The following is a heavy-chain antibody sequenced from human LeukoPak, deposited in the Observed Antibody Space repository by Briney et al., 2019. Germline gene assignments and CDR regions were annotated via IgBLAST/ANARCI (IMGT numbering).Heavy chain of an antibody. CDR1: GFTFSDYY. V-gene: IGHV3-11*01. D-gene: IGHD3-3*01. J-gene: IGHJ5*02. CDR2: ISSSGSTI. Sequence: GGSLRLSCAASGFTFSDYYMSWIRQAPGKGLEWVSYISSSGSTIYYADSVKGRFTISRDNAKNSLYLQMNSLRAEDTAVYYCATTPHITIFGVVTAWGQGTLVTVSS. CDR3: ATTPHITIFGVVTA.